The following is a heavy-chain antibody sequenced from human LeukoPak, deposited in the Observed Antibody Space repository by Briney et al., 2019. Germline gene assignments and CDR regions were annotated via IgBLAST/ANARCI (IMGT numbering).Heavy chain of an antibody. CDR2: ISASGTNT. D-gene: IGHD6-6*01. CDR1: GFDLSNHD. CDR3: AKSPPRLVFDY. V-gene: IGHV3-23*01. J-gene: IGHJ4*02. Sequence: GGSLRLSCAASGFDLSNHDMNWVRQAPGKGPEWVATISASGTNTFYTDSVKGRFTISRDNSRNTLYLQMNSLRAEDTAVYYCAKSPPRLVFDYWGQGALVTVSS.